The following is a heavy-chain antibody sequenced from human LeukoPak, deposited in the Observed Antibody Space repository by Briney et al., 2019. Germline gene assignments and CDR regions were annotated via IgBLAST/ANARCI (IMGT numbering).Heavy chain of an antibody. V-gene: IGHV1-46*01. Sequence: ASVKVSCKASGYTITSYYMHWVRQAPGQGLEWMGIINPSGGSTRYAQKFQGRVTMTRDTSTSTAYMELSSLRSEDTAVYYCARVAARYYYGMDVWGQGTTVTVSS. CDR3: ARVAARYYYGMDV. D-gene: IGHD6-6*01. CDR1: GYTITSYY. J-gene: IGHJ6*02. CDR2: INPSGGST.